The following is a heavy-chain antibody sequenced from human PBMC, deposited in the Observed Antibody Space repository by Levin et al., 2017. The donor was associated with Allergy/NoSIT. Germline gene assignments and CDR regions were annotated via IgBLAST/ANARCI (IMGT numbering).Heavy chain of an antibody. CDR2: IKSKTDGGTT. V-gene: IGHV3-15*01. J-gene: IGHJ4*02. CDR3: TTEVRGDQDFDY. CDR1: GFTFSNAW. Sequence: GGSLRLSCAASGFTFSNAWMSWVRQAPGKGLEWVGRIKSKTDGGTTDYAAPVKGRFTISRDDSKNTLYLQMNSLKTEDTAVYYCTTEVRGDQDFDYWGQGTLVTVSS. D-gene: IGHD4-17*01.